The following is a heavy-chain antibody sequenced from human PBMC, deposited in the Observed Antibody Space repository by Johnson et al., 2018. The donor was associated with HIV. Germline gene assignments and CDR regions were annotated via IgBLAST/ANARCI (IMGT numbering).Heavy chain of an antibody. CDR2: IHNTGGT. Sequence: VQLVESGGGLVKPGGSLRLSCAASGFTFSDYYMGWVRLAPGKGLEWVSYIHNTGGTEYASAVKGRFTISRDISKNTLDLQMHSLRPEDTSVYYCGRPSLPWGIDAFDIWGQGAMVTVSS. CDR1: GFTFSDYY. J-gene: IGHJ3*02. D-gene: IGHD6-13*01. CDR3: GRPSLPWGIDAFDI. V-gene: IGHV3-66*01.